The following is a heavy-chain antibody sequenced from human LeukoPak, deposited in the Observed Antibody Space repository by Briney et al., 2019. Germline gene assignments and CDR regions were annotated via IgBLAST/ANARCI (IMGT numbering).Heavy chain of an antibody. Sequence: ASVKVSCKASGYTFTSYGISWVRQAPGQGLEWMGWISAYNGNTNYAQKLQGRVTMTTDTSTSTAYMELRSLRSDDTAVYYCARGSGRGWFGELNYYYYYMDVWGKGTTVTISS. J-gene: IGHJ6*03. D-gene: IGHD3-10*01. V-gene: IGHV1-18*01. CDR3: ARGSGRGWFGELNYYYYYMDV. CDR1: GYTFTSYG. CDR2: ISAYNGNT.